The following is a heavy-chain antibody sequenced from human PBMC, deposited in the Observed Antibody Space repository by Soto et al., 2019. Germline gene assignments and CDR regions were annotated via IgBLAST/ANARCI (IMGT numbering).Heavy chain of an antibody. Sequence: SVKVSCKASGRTFSTSVISWVRQAPGQGLEWMGGILPLYGPATYAQKFQGRVTIIADTSTNTAYMELSSLRSEDTAVYYCARDEIVSTITTRERFDPWGQGTPVTVSS. V-gene: IGHV1-69*06. CDR3: ARDEIVSTITTRERFDP. CDR2: ILPLYGPA. D-gene: IGHD4-4*01. CDR1: GRTFSTSV. J-gene: IGHJ5*02.